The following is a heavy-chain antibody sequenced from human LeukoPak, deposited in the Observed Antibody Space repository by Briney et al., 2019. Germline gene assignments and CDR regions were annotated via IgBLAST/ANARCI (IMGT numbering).Heavy chain of an antibody. CDR3: ARVGQLVHGAFDI. Sequence: PSETLSLTCTVSGGSMSSYYWNWIRQPAGKGLEWIGRIYVTGYTNYNPSLKSRVTMSVDTSKNQFSLKLSSVTAADTAVYYCARVGQLVHGAFDIWGQGTMVTVSS. CDR2: IYVTGYT. CDR1: GGSMSSYY. V-gene: IGHV4-4*07. D-gene: IGHD6-13*01. J-gene: IGHJ3*02.